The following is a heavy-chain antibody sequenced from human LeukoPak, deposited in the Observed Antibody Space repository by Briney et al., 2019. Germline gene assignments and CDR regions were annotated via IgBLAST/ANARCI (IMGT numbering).Heavy chain of an antibody. V-gene: IGHV4-59*01. CDR1: GGXIRNYY. CDR3: AARDSSSWYGAFDI. CDR2: IYYSGST. D-gene: IGHD6-13*01. Sequence: PSETLSLTCTVSGGXIRNYYWTWIRQPPGKGLEWIGYIYYSGSTNYNPSLKSRVIISRDTSKNQLSLKLSSVTAADTAVYYCAARDSSSWYGAFDIWGRGTMVTVSS. J-gene: IGHJ3*02.